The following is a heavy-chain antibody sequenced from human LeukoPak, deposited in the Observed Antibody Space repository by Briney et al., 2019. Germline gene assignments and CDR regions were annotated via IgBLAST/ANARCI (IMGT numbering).Heavy chain of an antibody. V-gene: IGHV3-23*01. CDR2: ISGSGGST. CDR3: ARSRDGYNYLDY. J-gene: IGHJ4*02. CDR1: GFTFSSYA. Sequence: PGGSLRLSCAASGFTFSSYAMSWVRQAPGKGLEWASAISGSGGSTYYADSVKGRFTISRDNSKNTLYLQMNSLRAEDTAVYYCARSRDGYNYLDYWGQGTLVTVSS. D-gene: IGHD5-24*01.